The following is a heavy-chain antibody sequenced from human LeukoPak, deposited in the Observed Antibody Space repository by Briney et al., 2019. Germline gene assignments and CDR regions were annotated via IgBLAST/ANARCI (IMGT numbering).Heavy chain of an antibody. CDR3: AGMVRVEAHFDY. Sequence: PSETLSLTCAVYGGSFSGYYWSWIRQPPGKGLEWVANIKQDGSEKYYVDSVKGRFTISRDNAKNSLYLQMNSLRAEDTAVYYCAGMVRVEAHFDYWGQGTLVTVSS. D-gene: IGHD3-10*01. CDR1: GGSFSGYY. J-gene: IGHJ4*02. V-gene: IGHV3-7*01. CDR2: IKQDGSEK.